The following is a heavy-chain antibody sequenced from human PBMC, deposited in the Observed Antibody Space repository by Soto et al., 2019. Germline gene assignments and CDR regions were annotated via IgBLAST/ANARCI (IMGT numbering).Heavy chain of an antibody. V-gene: IGHV4-59*01. Sequence: PSETLSLTCNVSGGSINSYYWNWIRQPPGKGLEWIAYIYYNGNTDSNPSLESRVTISLDTPKNQLSLKLSSVTAADTAVYYCARSVGATPVRYFDYWGQGTLVTVSS. D-gene: IGHD1-26*01. CDR3: ARSVGATPVRYFDY. CDR1: GGSINSYY. CDR2: IYYNGNT. J-gene: IGHJ4*02.